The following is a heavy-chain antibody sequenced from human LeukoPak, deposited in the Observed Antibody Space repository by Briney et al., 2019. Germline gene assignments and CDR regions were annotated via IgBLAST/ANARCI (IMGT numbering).Heavy chain of an antibody. J-gene: IGHJ4*02. V-gene: IGHV1-46*01. CDR2: INPSDGDT. CDR3: ARASGGHCDY. Sequence: ASVKVSCKASGYTFTSYYMHWVRRVPGQGLEWMGMINPSDGDTDHAQKFQGRDTMTRDTSTNTVYMELRSLTSDDTAVYYCARASGGHCDYWGQGTLVTVSS. CDR1: GYTFTSYY. D-gene: IGHD3-10*01.